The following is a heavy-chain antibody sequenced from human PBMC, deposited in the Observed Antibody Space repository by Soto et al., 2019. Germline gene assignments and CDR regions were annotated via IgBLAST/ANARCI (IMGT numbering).Heavy chain of an antibody. CDR2: INSDGSIT. CDR3: ANHIIVVVYAELDD. V-gene: IGHV3-74*01. J-gene: IGHJ4*02. Sequence: GGSLRLSCAASGFTFSSHWMHWVRQAPGKGLVWVSRINSDGSITTYADSVKGRFTISRDNAKNTLYLQMDSLRVEDTAVYYCANHIIVVVYAELDDWSEGTLV. D-gene: IGHD2-15*01. CDR1: GFTFSSHW.